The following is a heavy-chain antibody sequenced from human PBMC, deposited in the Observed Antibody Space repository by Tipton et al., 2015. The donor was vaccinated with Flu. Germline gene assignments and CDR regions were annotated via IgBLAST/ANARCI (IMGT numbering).Heavy chain of an antibody. Sequence: LRLSCTVSGYSISSGYYWGWIRQPPGKGLEWIGSIYHSGSTYYNPSLKSRVTISVDTSKNQFSLKLSSVTAADTAVYYCARVTSEPILWWYFDYWGQGTLVTVSS. V-gene: IGHV4-38-2*02. J-gene: IGHJ4*02. D-gene: IGHD2-21*01. CDR2: IYHSGST. CDR3: ARVTSEPILWWYFDY. CDR1: GYSISSGYY.